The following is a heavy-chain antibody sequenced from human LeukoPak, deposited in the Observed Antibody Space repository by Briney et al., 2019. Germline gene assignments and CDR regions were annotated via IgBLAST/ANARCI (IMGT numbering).Heavy chain of an antibody. J-gene: IGHJ4*02. V-gene: IGHV4-4*07. D-gene: IGHD5-12*01. CDR1: GGSISSYY. CDR2: IYTSGST. CDR3: ARRLKQDATKTFDY. Sequence: SETLSLTCTVSGGSISSYYWSWIRQPAGKGLEWIGRIYTSGSTNYNPSLKSRVTMSVDTSKNQFSLKLSSVTAADTAVYYCARRLKQDATKTFDYWGQGTLVTVSS.